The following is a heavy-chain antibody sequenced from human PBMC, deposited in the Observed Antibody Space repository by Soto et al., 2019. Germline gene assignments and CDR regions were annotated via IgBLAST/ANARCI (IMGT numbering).Heavy chain of an antibody. D-gene: IGHD3-16*01. V-gene: IGHV3-11*01. CDR3: ARLPFPWGWFDP. CDR1: GIVFSDY. Sequence: QVQLVESGGGLVKPGGSLRLSCAASGIVFSDYMSWVRQAPGKGLEWLSYISGSGRTIYSADSVKGRFTISRDNATNSLYLQMNNVRTEVTAVYYCARLPFPWGWFDPWGQGTLVTVSS. CDR2: ISGSGRTI. J-gene: IGHJ5*02.